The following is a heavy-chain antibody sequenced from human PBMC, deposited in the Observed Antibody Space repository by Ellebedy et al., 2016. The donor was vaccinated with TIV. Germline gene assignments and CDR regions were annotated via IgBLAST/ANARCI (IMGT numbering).Heavy chain of an antibody. Sequence: ASVKVSCKASGYTFTGYYMHWVRQAPGQGLEWMGWINPNSGDTNYAQKFQGRVTMTRDTSTSTVYMELSSLRSEDTAVYYCASSRGDFWSGYYIDYWGQGTLVTVSS. J-gene: IGHJ4*02. V-gene: IGHV1-2*02. CDR1: GYTFTGYY. D-gene: IGHD3-3*01. CDR2: INPNSGDT. CDR3: ASSRGDFWSGYYIDY.